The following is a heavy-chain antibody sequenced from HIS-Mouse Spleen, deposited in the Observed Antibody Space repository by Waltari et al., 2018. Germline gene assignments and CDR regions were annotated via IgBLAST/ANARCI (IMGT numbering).Heavy chain of an antibody. CDR3: ARDKFPAYYYGSGSYFDY. V-gene: IGHV4-39*07. D-gene: IGHD3-10*01. J-gene: IGHJ4*02. CDR1: GGSISSTSYY. Sequence: QLQLQESGPGLVKPSETLSLPCTVSGGSISSTSYYWCWIRTPPGRGLGWIGSIYYSGSTYYNPSLKSRVTISVDTSKNQFSLKLSSVTAADTAVYYCARDKFPAYYYGSGSYFDYWGQGTLVTVSS. CDR2: IYYSGST.